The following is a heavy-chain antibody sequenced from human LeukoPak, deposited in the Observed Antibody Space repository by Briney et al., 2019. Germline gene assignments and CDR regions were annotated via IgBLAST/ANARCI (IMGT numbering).Heavy chain of an antibody. CDR1: GFTFDDYT. CDR3: TTDIYNV. CDR2: ISWDGGTT. Sequence: GGSLRLSCAASGFTFDDYTMHWVRQAPGKGLEWVSLISWDGGTTDYAAPVKGRFTTSRDDSKNTLYLQMNSLKTEDTAVYYCTTDIYNVWGKGTTVTISS. V-gene: IGHV3-43*01. J-gene: IGHJ6*04.